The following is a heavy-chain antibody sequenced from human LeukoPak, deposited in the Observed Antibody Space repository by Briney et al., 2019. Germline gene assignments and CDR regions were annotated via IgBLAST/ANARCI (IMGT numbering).Heavy chain of an antibody. CDR2: MNPNSGNT. V-gene: IGHV1-8*01. CDR3: ARMDSSGWYEY. J-gene: IGHJ4*02. D-gene: IGHD6-19*01. Sequence: GASVKVSCKASGYAFTSYDINWVRQATGQGLEWMGWMNPNSGNTGYAQKFQGRVTITRNTSISTAYMELSSLRSEDTAVYYCARMDSSGWYEYWGQGTLVTVSS. CDR1: GYAFTSYD.